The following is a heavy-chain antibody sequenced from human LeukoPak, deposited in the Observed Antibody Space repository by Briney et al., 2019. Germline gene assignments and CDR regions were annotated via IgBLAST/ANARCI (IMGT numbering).Heavy chain of an antibody. D-gene: IGHD5-18*01. CDR3: ARLRSYGWSDAFDI. J-gene: IGHJ3*02. CDR2: IRYDGSNK. CDR1: GFTFSSYG. Sequence: GGSLRLSCAASGFTFSSYGMHWVRQAPGKGLEWVAFIRYDGSNKYYADSVKGRFTISRDNSKNTLYLQMNSLRAEDTAVYYCARLRSYGWSDAFDIWGQGTMVTVSS. V-gene: IGHV3-30*02.